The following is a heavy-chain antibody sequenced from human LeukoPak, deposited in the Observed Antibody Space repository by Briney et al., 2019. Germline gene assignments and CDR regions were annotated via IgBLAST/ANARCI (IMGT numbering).Heavy chain of an antibody. D-gene: IGHD6-19*01. CDR2: IHPSGTT. Sequence: KPSETLSLTCTVSGGSISSYYWTWIRQPAGKGLEWIGRIHPSGTTSHNPSLKSRVIMSLDMSNNQFSLKVRSVTAADTAVYYCARETEVPGGRSWDFWGQGTLVTVSS. CDR1: GGSISSYY. J-gene: IGHJ4*02. V-gene: IGHV4-4*07. CDR3: ARETEVPGGRSWDF.